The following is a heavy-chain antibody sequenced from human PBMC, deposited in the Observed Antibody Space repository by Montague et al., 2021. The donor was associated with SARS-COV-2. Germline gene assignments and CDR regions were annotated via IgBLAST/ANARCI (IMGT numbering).Heavy chain of an antibody. V-gene: IGHV4-39*01. J-gene: IGHJ5*02. Sequence: SETLSLTCTVSGGSISSSSYYWGWIRQPPGKGLEWIGSIYYSGSTYYNPSLKSRVTISVDTSKNRFSLKLSSVTAADTAVYYCARRSYDILTGYSIPNWFDPWGQGTLVTVSS. CDR3: ARRSYDILTGYSIPNWFDP. CDR1: GGSISSSSYY. D-gene: IGHD3-9*01. CDR2: IYYSGST.